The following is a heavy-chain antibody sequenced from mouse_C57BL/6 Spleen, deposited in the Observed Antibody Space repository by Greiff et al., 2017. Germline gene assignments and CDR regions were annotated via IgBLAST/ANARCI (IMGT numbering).Heavy chain of an antibody. V-gene: IGHV1-69*01. D-gene: IGHD1-1*01. CDR2: IDPSDSYT. J-gene: IGHJ3*01. Sequence: QVQLQQPGAELVMPGASVKLSCKASGYTFTSYWMHWVQQRPGQGLEWIGEIDPSDSYTNYNQKFKGKSTLTVDKSSSTAYMQLSSLTSEDSAVYYCESGGYYGSTPFAYWGQGTLVTVSA. CDR3: ESGGYYGSTPFAY. CDR1: GYTFTSYW.